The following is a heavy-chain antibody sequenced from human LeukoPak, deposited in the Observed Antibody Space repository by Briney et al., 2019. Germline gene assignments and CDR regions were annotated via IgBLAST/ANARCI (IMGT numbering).Heavy chain of an antibody. J-gene: IGHJ4*02. CDR1: GYSFTNYW. Sequence: GESLEISCKGSGYSFTNYWIGWVRPMPGKGLEWMGIIYPGDSDTRYSPSFQGQVTISADKSINTAYLQWSSLKASDTAIYYCARRAQLERAYDYRGQGTLVTVSS. CDR3: ARRAQLERAYDY. D-gene: IGHD1-1*01. CDR2: IYPGDSDT. V-gene: IGHV5-51*01.